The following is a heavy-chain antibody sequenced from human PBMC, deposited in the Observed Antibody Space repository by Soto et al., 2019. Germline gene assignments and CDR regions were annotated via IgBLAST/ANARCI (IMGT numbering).Heavy chain of an antibody. Sequence: QVQLQESGPGLVKPSETLSLTCTVSGGSVSSGSYYWSWIRQPPGKGLEWIGYIYYSGSTNYNPSLKSRVTISVDTSKNPFSLKLRSVTAADTAVYYGARDDSSSSLGYYGMDVWGQGTTVTVSS. V-gene: IGHV4-61*01. J-gene: IGHJ6*02. CDR3: ARDDSSSSLGYYGMDV. CDR2: IYYSGST. D-gene: IGHD6-6*01. CDR1: GGSVSSGSYY.